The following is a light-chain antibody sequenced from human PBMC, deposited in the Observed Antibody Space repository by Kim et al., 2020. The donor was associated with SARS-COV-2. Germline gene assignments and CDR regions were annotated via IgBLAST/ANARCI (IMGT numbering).Light chain of an antibody. CDR2: YDS. CDR1: GIGSKS. Sequence: SYDLTQPPSLSVAPGKTARVSCGGNGIGSKSVHWYQQRSGQAPVLVIYYDSDRPSGIPERFSGSNSGNTATLTISRVEAGDEADYYCQVWDSSSDHRVVF. V-gene: IGLV3-21*04. CDR3: QVWDSSSDHRVV. J-gene: IGLJ2*01.